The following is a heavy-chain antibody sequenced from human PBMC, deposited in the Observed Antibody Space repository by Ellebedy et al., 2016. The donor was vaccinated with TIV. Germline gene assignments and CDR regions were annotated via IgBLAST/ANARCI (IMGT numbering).Heavy chain of an antibody. CDR1: GFTFSDHY. Sequence: GESLKISCVASGFTFSDHYMSWIRQAPGKGLEWVSYISSTGSQSSYGDSVKGRFTISRDNANNSLYLQMNSLRAEDTAVYYCARDRAYSSNYYANYFDPWGQGTLVTVSP. CDR3: ARDRAYSSNYYANYFDP. J-gene: IGHJ5*02. CDR2: ISSTGSQS. V-gene: IGHV3-11*06. D-gene: IGHD6-13*01.